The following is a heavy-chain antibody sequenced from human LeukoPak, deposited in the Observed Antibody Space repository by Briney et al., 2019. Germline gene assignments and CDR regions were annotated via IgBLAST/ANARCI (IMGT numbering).Heavy chain of an antibody. CDR1: GFTFSSYS. Sequence: GGSLRLSCAASGFTFSSYSMNWVRQAPGKGLEWVSSISSSSSYIYYADSVKGRFTISRDNAKNSPYLQMNSLRAEDTAVYYCARDRIQLWRRLDYWGQGTLVTVSS. D-gene: IGHD5-18*01. CDR3: ARDRIQLWRRLDY. V-gene: IGHV3-21*01. CDR2: ISSSSSYI. J-gene: IGHJ4*02.